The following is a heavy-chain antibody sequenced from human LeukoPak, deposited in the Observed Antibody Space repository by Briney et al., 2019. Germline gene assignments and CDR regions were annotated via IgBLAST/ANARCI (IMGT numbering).Heavy chain of an antibody. J-gene: IGHJ4*02. CDR2: IHHSGST. D-gene: IGHD6-19*01. CDR3: AREAVAATGRGLDY. CDR1: GGSVTGSNTFY. Sequence: SETLSLTCTVSGGSVTGSNTFYWGCIRQAPGKGLEWVGSIHHSGSTYYSPSLKSRVTMTVDTSNNQFSLKLSSVTAADTAVYYCAREAVAATGRGLDYWGQGTLVTVSS. V-gene: IGHV4-39*07.